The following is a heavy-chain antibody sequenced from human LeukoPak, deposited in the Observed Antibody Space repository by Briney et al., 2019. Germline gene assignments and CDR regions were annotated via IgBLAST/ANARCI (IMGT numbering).Heavy chain of an antibody. CDR2: ISGSGGST. J-gene: IGHJ4*02. CDR1: GSTFSSYA. Sequence: GGSLRLSCAASGSTFSSYAMSWVRQAPGKGLEWVSAISGSGGSTYYADSVKGRFTISRDNSKNTLYLQMNSLRAEDTAVYYCAKPHMITFGGIIVPDFDYWGQGTLVTVSS. V-gene: IGHV3-23*01. D-gene: IGHD3-16*02. CDR3: AKPHMITFGGIIVPDFDY.